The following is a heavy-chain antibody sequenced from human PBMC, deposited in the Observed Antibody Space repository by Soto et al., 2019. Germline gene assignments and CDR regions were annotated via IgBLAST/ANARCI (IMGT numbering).Heavy chain of an antibody. J-gene: IGHJ3*02. CDR2: INHSGGT. CDR1: GGSFSGYS. CDR3: ARGRGYCSGGSRYPNAFDI. V-gene: IGHV4-34*01. Sequence: PSETLSLTCAVYGGSFSGYSWSWIRQPPGKGLEWIGEINHSGGTNYNPSLKRRVNISEDKSKNQFSLRLSSVTSAATAVYYCARGRGYCSGGSRYPNAFDIWGQGTVVT. D-gene: IGHD2-15*01.